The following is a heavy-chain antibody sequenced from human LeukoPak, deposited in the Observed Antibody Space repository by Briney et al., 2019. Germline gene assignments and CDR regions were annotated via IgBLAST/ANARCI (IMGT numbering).Heavy chain of an antibody. Sequence: PGGSLRLSCAASGFTVSSYSMNWVRQAPGKGLEWVSSISSSSYVYYADSVKGRFTISRDNARNSLYLQMNSLRAEDTAVFYCARELGYYYGSGSYSEGSFDYWGQGTLVTVSS. J-gene: IGHJ4*02. CDR1: GFTVSSYS. V-gene: IGHV3-21*01. D-gene: IGHD3-10*01. CDR2: ISSSSYV. CDR3: ARELGYYYGSGSYSEGSFDY.